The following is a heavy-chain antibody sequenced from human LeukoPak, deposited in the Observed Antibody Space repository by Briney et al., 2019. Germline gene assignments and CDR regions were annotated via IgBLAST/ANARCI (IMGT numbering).Heavy chain of an antibody. CDR2: INWNGGST. V-gene: IGHV3-20*04. CDR1: GFTFDDYG. D-gene: IGHD2-2*01. J-gene: IGHJ3*02. Sequence: PGGSLRLSCAASGFTFDDYGMSWVRQAPGKGLEWVSGINWNGGSTGYADSVKGRFTISRDNAKNSLYLQMNSLRAEDTALYYCARGPAANPAAAFDIWGQGTMVTVSS. CDR3: ARGPAANPAAAFDI.